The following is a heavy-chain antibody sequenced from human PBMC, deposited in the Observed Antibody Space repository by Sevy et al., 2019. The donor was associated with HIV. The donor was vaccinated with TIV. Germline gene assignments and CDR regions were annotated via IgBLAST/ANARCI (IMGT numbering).Heavy chain of an antibody. CDR1: GFTFSSYA. V-gene: IGHV3-23*01. J-gene: IGHJ4*02. Sequence: GGSLRLSCAASGFTFSSYAMSWVRQAPGKGLEWVSAISGSGGSTYYADSVKGRFTISRDNSKNTLYLQMSSLRAEDTAVYYCAKDRLRMTTVVTPAWDYWGQGTLVTVSS. D-gene: IGHD4-17*01. CDR2: ISGSGGST. CDR3: AKDRLRMTTVVTPAWDY.